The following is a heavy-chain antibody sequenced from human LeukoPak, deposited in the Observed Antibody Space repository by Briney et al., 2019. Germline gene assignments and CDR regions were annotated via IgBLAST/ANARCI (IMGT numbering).Heavy chain of an antibody. D-gene: IGHD3-22*01. Sequence: SETLSLTCTVSGGSISSYYWSWIRQPPGKGLEWIGYIYYSGSTNYNPSLKSRVTISVDTSKNQFSLKLSSVTAADTAVYYCARGLDYYDSSGYCDARKCYYGMDVWGQGTTVTVSS. V-gene: IGHV4-59*01. J-gene: IGHJ6*02. CDR2: IYYSGST. CDR1: GGSISSYY. CDR3: ARGLDYYDSSGYCDARKCYYGMDV.